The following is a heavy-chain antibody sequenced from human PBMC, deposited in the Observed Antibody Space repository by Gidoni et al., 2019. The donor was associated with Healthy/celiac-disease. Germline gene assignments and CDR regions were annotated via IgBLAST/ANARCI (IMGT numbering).Heavy chain of an antibody. CDR1: GYSFTSSW. D-gene: IGHD5-18*01. Sequence: EVQLVQSGAEVKKPGESLKIYCTGSGYSFTSSWIAWVRQLPGKGLEWMGIIYPGDSDTRYSPSCQGQVTSSADKSISTAYLQWSSLKASDTAMYYCARHLNLRPHSYLDYYYGMDVWGQGTTVTVSS. J-gene: IGHJ6*02. CDR2: IYPGDSDT. CDR3: ARHLNLRPHSYLDYYYGMDV. V-gene: IGHV5-51*01.